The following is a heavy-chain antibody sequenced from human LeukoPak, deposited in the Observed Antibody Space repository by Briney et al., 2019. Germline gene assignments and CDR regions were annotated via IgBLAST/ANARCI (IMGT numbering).Heavy chain of an antibody. J-gene: IGHJ4*02. Sequence: MASETPSLTCTVSGGSISSNHYWTWIRQFPGKGREWIGYIHYSGNTYYNPSLMSRASISLDTSQNQFSLKLTSVTIADTAMYYCASRVSGWHHFDYWGQGALVTVSS. V-gene: IGHV4-31*03. D-gene: IGHD6-19*01. CDR1: GGSISSNHY. CDR2: IHYSGNT. CDR3: ASRVSGWHHFDY.